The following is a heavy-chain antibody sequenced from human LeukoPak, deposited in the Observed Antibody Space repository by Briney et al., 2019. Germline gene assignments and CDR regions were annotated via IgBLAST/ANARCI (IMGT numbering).Heavy chain of an antibody. CDR3: ARGPSYYDSSGYYYY. CDR1: GGTFISYA. Sequence: ASVKVSCKASGGTFISYAISWVRQAPGQGLEWMGGIIPIFGTANYAQKFQGRVTITADESTSTAYMELSSLRSEDTAVYYCARGPSYYDSSGYYYYWGQGTLVTVSS. J-gene: IGHJ4*02. CDR2: IIPIFGTA. D-gene: IGHD3-22*01. V-gene: IGHV1-69*13.